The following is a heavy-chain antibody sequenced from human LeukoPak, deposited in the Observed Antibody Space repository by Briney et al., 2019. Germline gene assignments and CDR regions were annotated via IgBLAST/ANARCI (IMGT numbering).Heavy chain of an antibody. CDR2: ISGSGGST. CDR3: ANSDYDFWSGYWYYFDY. V-gene: IGHV3-23*01. Sequence: GGSLRLSCAASGFTFSSYAMSWVRQAPGKGLEWVSAISGSGGSTYYADSVKGRFTISRDNSKNTLYLQMNSLRAEDTAVYYCANSDYDFWSGYWYYFDYWGQGTLVTVSS. J-gene: IGHJ4*02. CDR1: GFTFSSYA. D-gene: IGHD3-3*01.